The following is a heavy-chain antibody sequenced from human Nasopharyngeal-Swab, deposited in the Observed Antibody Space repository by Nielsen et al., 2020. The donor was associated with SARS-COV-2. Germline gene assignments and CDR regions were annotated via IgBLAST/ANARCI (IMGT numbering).Heavy chain of an antibody. CDR1: GGSFSCYY. CDR2: INHSGST. Sequence: SETLSLTCAVYGGSFSCYYWSWILQPPWKGLECIGEINHSGSTNYNPSLKSRVTISVDTSKNQFSLKLSSVTAADTAVYYCARGRRHYYGSGSYYYYYYMDVWGKGTTVTVSS. D-gene: IGHD3-10*01. V-gene: IGHV4-34*01. CDR3: ARGRRHYYGSGSYYYYYYMDV. J-gene: IGHJ6*03.